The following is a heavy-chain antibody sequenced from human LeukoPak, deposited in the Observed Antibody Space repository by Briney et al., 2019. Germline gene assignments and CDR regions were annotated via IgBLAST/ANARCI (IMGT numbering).Heavy chain of an antibody. D-gene: IGHD5-12*01. CDR2: IPYDGSDK. J-gene: IGHJ4*02. V-gene: IGHV3-30*02. Sequence: GGSLRLSCAASGFPFSSYGMHWVRQAPGKGLEWVAFIPYDGSDKFYADSVKGRFTISRDNSKNTLYLQMNSLRAEDTAVYYCAKDLNSGYDSFFDYWGQGTLVTVSS. CDR1: GFPFSSYG. CDR3: AKDLNSGYDSFFDY.